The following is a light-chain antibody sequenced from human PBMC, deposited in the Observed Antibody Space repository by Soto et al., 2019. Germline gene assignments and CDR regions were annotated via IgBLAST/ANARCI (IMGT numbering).Light chain of an antibody. Sequence: EIVLTQFPATLSLSPGERATLSCRASQSVSSYLAWYQQRPGQPPRLLIYDASNRANGIPARFSGSGSGTDFPPTISSLEPEDFSVYYCQQRSDWPPLTFGGGTKVEIK. CDR1: QSVSSY. V-gene: IGKV3-11*01. J-gene: IGKJ4*01. CDR2: DAS. CDR3: QQRSDWPPLT.